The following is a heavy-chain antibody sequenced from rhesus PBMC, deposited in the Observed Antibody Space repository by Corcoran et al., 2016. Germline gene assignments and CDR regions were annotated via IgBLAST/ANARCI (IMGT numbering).Heavy chain of an antibody. J-gene: IGHJ4*01. CDR3: AKSGARGYSGCGDFDY. V-gene: IGHV4-173*01. Sequence: QLQLHESGPGLVKPSETLSLTCAVSGGPISSNYWSWIRQPPGTGLEWIGHTSGSGGSTHLNPSLKSCVSISTDPSKNRFSLRLSYVTAADTAVYYCAKSGARGYSGCGDFDYWGQGVLVTVSS. D-gene: IGHD5-42*01. CDR2: TSGSGGST. CDR1: GGPISSNY.